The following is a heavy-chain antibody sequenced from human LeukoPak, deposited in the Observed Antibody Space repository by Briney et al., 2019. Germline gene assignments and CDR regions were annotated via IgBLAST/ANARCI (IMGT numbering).Heavy chain of an antibody. V-gene: IGHV1-8*01. J-gene: IGHJ4*02. CDR3: ASSQLVREGEVDY. Sequence: ASVKVSCKASGYTFTSYDINWVRQATGQGLEWMGWMNPNSGNTGYAQKFQGRVTMTRNTSISTAYMELSSLRSEDTAVYYCASSQLVREGEVDYWGQGTLVTVSS. CDR1: GYTFTSYD. D-gene: IGHD6-13*01. CDR2: MNPNSGNT.